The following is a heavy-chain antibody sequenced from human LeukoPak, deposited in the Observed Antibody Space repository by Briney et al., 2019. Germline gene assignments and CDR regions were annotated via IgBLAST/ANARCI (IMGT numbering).Heavy chain of an antibody. CDR3: ARDMSGGTFYFDS. Sequence: SETLSLTCTVSGVPISSYYWSCIRQSPGKGLEWIGHMYYSGGTNYNPSFRSRVTISVDTSKKQFSLKVTSVTAANTAVYYCARDMSGGTFYFDSWGQGTLITVSS. CDR2: MYYSGGT. CDR1: GVPISSYY. D-gene: IGHD2-15*01. V-gene: IGHV4-59*01. J-gene: IGHJ4*02.